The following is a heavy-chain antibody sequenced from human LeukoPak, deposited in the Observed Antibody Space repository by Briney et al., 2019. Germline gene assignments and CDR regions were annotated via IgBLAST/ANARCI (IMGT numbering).Heavy chain of an antibody. CDR2: IWYDGSNK. CDR3: ARDRFLDSNYYYYGMDV. V-gene: IGHV3-33*01. D-gene: IGHD3-9*01. Sequence: AGGSLRLSCAASGFTFSSYGMHWVRQAPGKGLEWVALIWYDGSNKYYADSVKGRLTISRDNSKNTLYLQMNSLRAEDTAVYYCARDRFLDSNYYYYGMDVWGQGTTVTVSS. J-gene: IGHJ6*02. CDR1: GFTFSSYG.